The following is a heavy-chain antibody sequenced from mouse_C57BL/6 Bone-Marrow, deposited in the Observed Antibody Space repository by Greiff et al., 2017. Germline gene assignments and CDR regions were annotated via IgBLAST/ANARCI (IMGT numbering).Heavy chain of an antibody. CDR2: IDPETGGT. V-gene: IGHV1-15*01. J-gene: IGHJ2*01. CDR1: GYTFTDYE. CDR3: SSFDGTYFDF. D-gene: IGHD2-3*01. Sequence: VQLVESGAELVRPGASVTLSCKASGYTFTDYEMHWVKQTPVHGLEWIGAIDPETGGTAYNQKFKGKAILTADKSSSTAYMELRSLTSEDSAVYYYSSFDGTYFDFWGQGTPLTVAS.